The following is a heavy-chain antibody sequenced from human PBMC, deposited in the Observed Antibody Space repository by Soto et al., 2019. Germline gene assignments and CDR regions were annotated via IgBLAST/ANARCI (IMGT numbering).Heavy chain of an antibody. Sequence: QVQLVQSGAEVKKPGASVKVSCKASGYTFTSYGISWVRQAPGQGLEWMGWISAYNGNTNYAQKLQGHVTMTTDTATSTAYMERRSLRSDDTAVYYCARSLGIAAAGTVPNYYYYYYMDVWGKGTTVTVSS. V-gene: IGHV1-18*01. CDR3: ARSLGIAAAGTVPNYYYYYYMDV. J-gene: IGHJ6*03. CDR1: GYTFTSYG. D-gene: IGHD6-13*01. CDR2: ISAYNGNT.